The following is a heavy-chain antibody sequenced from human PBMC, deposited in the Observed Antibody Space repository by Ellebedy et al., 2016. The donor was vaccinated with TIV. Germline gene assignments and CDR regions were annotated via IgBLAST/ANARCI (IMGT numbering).Heavy chain of an antibody. J-gene: IGHJ4*02. D-gene: IGHD3-10*01. CDR3: ARGRSYYYGSGRSAFDY. CDR2: INHSGST. CDR1: GGSFSGYY. V-gene: IGHV4-34*01. Sequence: SETLSLTCAVYGGSFSGYYWSWIRQPPGKGLEWIGEINHSGSTNYNPSLKSRVTVSVDTSKNQFSLKLSSVTAADTAVYYCARGRSYYYGSGRSAFDYWGQGTLVTVSS.